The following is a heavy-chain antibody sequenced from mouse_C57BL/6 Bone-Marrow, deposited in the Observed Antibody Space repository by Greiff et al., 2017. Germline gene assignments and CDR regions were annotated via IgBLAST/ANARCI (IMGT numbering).Heavy chain of an antibody. CDR3: AGTRFYARDY. J-gene: IGHJ4*01. CDR1: GYTFTSYC. CDR2: IHPSDGDT. Sequence: VQLQQSGAELVRPGSSVKLSCKASGYTFTSYCMDWVKQRPGQGLEWIGNIHPSDGDTHYNQKFKDKATMTEDKSSSTAYMQLSSLTSEDAAVYYCAGTRFYARDYWGQGTAVTVSS. V-gene: IGHV1-61*01.